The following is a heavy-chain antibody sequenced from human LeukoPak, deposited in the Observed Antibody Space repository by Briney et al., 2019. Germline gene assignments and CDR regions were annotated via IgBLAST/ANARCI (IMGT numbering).Heavy chain of an antibody. J-gene: IGHJ3*02. D-gene: IGHD3-22*01. Sequence: GRSLRLSCAASGFTFSSYGMHWVRQAPGKGLEWVAFIRHDGSNKYYADSVKGRFIISRDNSKNTLYLQMNSLRAEDTAVYYCAREDYYDSSGYPLYASDIWGQXTIATVSS. CDR3: AREDYYDSSGYPLYASDI. V-gene: IGHV3-30*02. CDR1: GFTFSSYG. CDR2: IRHDGSNK.